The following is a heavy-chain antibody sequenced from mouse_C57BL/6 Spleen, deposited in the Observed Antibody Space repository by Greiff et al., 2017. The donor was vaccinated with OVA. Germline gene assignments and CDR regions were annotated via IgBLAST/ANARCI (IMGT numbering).Heavy chain of an antibody. CDR2: INPYNGGT. Sequence: VQLQQSGPVLVKPGASVKMSCKASGYTFTDYYMNWVKQSHGKSLEWIGVINPYNGGTSYNQKFKGKATLTVDKSSSTAYMELNSLTSEDSAVYYCARWTTVVAPDYWGQGTTLTVSS. CDR1: GYTFTDYY. J-gene: IGHJ2*01. V-gene: IGHV1-19*01. CDR3: ARWTTVVAPDY. D-gene: IGHD1-1*01.